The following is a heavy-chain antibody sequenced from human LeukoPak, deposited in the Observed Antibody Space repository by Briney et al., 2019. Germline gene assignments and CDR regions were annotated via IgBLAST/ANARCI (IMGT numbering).Heavy chain of an antibody. CDR1: GYTFTAYY. J-gene: IGHJ5*02. Sequence: GASVKVSCKASGYTFTAYYMHWVRQAPGQGLEWMGWINPKSGGTNYAQNFQDRVTMTRDTSISTAYMELSRLRSDDTAVYFCARVKYNNNWSWFDPWGQGTQVTVSS. V-gene: IGHV1-2*02. CDR2: INPKSGGT. CDR3: ARVKYNNNWSWFDP. D-gene: IGHD1-1*01.